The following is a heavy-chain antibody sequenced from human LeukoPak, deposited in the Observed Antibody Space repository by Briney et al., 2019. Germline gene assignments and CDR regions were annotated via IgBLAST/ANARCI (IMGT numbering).Heavy chain of an antibody. CDR2: ISNDGTAT. J-gene: IGHJ4*02. V-gene: IGHV3-74*01. Sequence: GGSLRLSCAASGFTFSSYWMHWVRQAPGKGLVWVSRISNDGTATRYADSVKGRFTISRDNAKNTLFLQMNSLRAEDTAAYYCARDNNWNYPDFWGQGTLVTVSS. D-gene: IGHD1-7*01. CDR1: GFTFSSYW. CDR3: ARDNNWNYPDF.